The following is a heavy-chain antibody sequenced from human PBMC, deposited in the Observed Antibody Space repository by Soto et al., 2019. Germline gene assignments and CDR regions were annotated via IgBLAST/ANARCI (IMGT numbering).Heavy chain of an antibody. CDR3: ARDQLEGNWFDP. Sequence: QLQLQESGSGLVRPSQTLSLTCAVSGGSISSVGYSWNWIRQPPGTGLEWIGYIYHSGSTLYNPSLKSRVTISVDKSKSQYSLTLSSVTAADTAVYYCARDQLEGNWFDPWGQGTLVTVSS. CDR2: IYHSGST. J-gene: IGHJ5*02. V-gene: IGHV4-30-2*01. D-gene: IGHD1-1*01. CDR1: GGSISSVGYS.